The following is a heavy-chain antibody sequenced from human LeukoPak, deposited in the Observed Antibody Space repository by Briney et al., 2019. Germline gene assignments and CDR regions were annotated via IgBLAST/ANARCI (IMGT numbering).Heavy chain of an antibody. D-gene: IGHD6-13*01. CDR1: GFTFSSYG. V-gene: IGHV3-30*18. CDR2: ISYDGSNK. J-gene: IGHJ4*02. CDR3: AKDSLLGYSSSWYPGDY. Sequence: PGGSLRLSCAASGFTFSSYGMHWVRQAPGKGLEWVAVISYDGSNKYYADSVKGRFTISRDNSKNTLYLQMNSLRAEDTAVYYCAKDSLLGYSSSWYPGDYWGQGTLVTVSS.